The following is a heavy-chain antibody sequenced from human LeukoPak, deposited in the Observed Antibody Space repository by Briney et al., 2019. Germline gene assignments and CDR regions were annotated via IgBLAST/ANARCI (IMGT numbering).Heavy chain of an antibody. V-gene: IGHV3-21*01. CDR3: AELGITMIGGV. Sequence: GGSLRLSCAASGFTFSIYSMNWVRQAPGKGLEWVSSISSSSNYIYYADSVKGRFTISRDNAKNSLYLQMNSLRAEDTAVYYCAELGITMIGGVWGKGTTVTISS. J-gene: IGHJ6*04. D-gene: IGHD3-10*02. CDR2: ISSSSNYI. CDR1: GFTFSIYS.